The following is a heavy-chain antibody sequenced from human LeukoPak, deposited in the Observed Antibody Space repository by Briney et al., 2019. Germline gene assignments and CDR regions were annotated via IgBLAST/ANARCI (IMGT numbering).Heavy chain of an antibody. CDR1: GGSTSSGDYY. J-gene: IGHJ6*02. CDR3: ARDRADYYYYGMDV. V-gene: IGHV4-30-4*01. CDR2: IYYSGST. D-gene: IGHD3-10*01. Sequence: PSQTLSLTCTVSGGSTSSGDYYWSWIRQPPGKGLEWIGYIYYSGSTYYNPSLKSRVTISVDTSKNQFSLKLSSVTAADTAVYYCARDRADYYYYGMDVWGQGTTVTVSS.